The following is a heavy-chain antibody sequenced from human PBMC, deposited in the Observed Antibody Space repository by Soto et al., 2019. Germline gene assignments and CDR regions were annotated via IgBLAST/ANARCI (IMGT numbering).Heavy chain of an antibody. CDR3: ARDVIAVAGTRSYFDY. D-gene: IGHD6-19*01. Sequence: GGSLRLSCAASGFTFSSYGMHWVRQAPGKGLEWVAVIWYDGSNKYYADSVKGRFTISRDNSKNTLYLQMNSLRAEDTAVYYCARDVIAVAGTRSYFDYWGQGTLVTVSS. J-gene: IGHJ4*02. CDR2: IWYDGSNK. V-gene: IGHV3-33*01. CDR1: GFTFSSYG.